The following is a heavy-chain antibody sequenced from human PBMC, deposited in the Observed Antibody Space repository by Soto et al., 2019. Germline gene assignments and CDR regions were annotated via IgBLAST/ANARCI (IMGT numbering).Heavy chain of an antibody. Sequence: AGGSLRLSCTASGFTFSSYAMTWVRQAPGKGLEWVSGISGSGATTSYADSVKGRFTVSRDNSKNTLYHQMNSIKDEDTSVYYCAKLRYFDWSSYNWFEYWGQGTPVTVSS. CDR1: GFTFSSYA. V-gene: IGHV3-23*01. CDR2: ISGSGATT. J-gene: IGHJ5*01. CDR3: AKLRYFDWSSYNWFEY. D-gene: IGHD3-9*01.